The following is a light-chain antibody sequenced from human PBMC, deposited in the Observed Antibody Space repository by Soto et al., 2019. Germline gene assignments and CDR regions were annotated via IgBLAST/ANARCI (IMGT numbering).Light chain of an antibody. CDR2: GAS. V-gene: IGKV3-15*01. Sequence: EIVMTQSPATLSVSPGERATLSCRASQSVRGYLAWYRQKPGQAPRLLIYGASTRATATPARFSGSGSGTEFTLTISSLQSEDFAVYYCQQYNNWPPWTFGQGTKVEIK. CDR1: QSVRGY. J-gene: IGKJ1*01. CDR3: QQYNNWPPWT.